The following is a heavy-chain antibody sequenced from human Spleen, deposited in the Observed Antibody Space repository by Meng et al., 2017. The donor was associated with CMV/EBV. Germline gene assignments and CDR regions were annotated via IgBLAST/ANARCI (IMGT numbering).Heavy chain of an antibody. D-gene: IGHD1-1*01. Sequence: KVSCQASGGTFSSHGIHWVRQAPGQGLEWMGGIRPMFGTTIYAQKFQGRVTITTDESTSSAYMELSSLRSEDTAVYYCARDQTGFDYWGQGTLVTVSS. CDR2: IRPMFGTT. CDR1: GGTFSSHG. V-gene: IGHV1-69*05. CDR3: ARDQTGFDY. J-gene: IGHJ4*02.